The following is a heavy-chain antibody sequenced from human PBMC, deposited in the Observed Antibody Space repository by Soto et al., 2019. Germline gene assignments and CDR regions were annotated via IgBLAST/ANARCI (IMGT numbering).Heavy chain of an antibody. Sequence: QVQLVESGGGVVQPGRSLRLSCAASGFTFSSYGMHWVRQAPGKGLEWVAVISYDGSNKYYADSVKGRFTISRDNSKNTLYLQMNSLRAEDTAVYYCAKDLPIYGSGSYFAPGGFDYWGQGTLVTVSS. J-gene: IGHJ4*02. CDR3: AKDLPIYGSGSYFAPGGFDY. V-gene: IGHV3-30*18. CDR1: GFTFSSYG. D-gene: IGHD3-10*01. CDR2: ISYDGSNK.